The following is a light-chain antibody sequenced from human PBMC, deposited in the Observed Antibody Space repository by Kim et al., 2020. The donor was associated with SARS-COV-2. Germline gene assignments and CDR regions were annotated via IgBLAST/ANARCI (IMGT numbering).Light chain of an antibody. Sequence: SSELTQDPAVSVALGQTVRITCQGASLRIYSASWYQQKPGQAPVLVIYGENSRPSGIADRFSGSNSGHAVSLTITGAQAEDEADYYCSSRDSSGDHWVFGGGTQLTVL. CDR1: SLRIYS. J-gene: IGLJ3*02. CDR3: SSRDSSGDHWV. V-gene: IGLV3-19*01. CDR2: GEN.